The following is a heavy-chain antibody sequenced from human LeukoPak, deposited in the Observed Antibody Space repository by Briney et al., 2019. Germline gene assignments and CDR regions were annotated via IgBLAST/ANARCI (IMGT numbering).Heavy chain of an antibody. CDR3: ARGLRTGYYSFRFDP. Sequence: PSETLSLTCTVSGGSISSGSYYWSWIRQPAGKGLEWIGRIYTSGSTNYNPSLKSRVTISVDTSKNQFSLKLSSVTAADTAVYYCARGLRTGYYSFRFDPWGQGTLVTVSS. J-gene: IGHJ5*02. D-gene: IGHD3-9*01. V-gene: IGHV4-61*02. CDR2: IYTSGST. CDR1: GGSISSGSYY.